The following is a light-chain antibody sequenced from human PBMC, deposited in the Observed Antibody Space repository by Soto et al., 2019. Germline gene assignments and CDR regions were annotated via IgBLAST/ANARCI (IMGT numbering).Light chain of an antibody. CDR1: QSISSW. V-gene: IGKV1-33*01. J-gene: IGKJ4*01. CDR2: DAS. CDR3: QQYDNLPLT. Sequence: DIQMTQSPSTLSASVVDRVTITCRASQSISSWLAWYQQKSGKAPKLLIYDASDLETGVPSRFSGSGSGTDFTFTINSLQPEESATDYCQQYDNLPLTFGGGTKVDIK.